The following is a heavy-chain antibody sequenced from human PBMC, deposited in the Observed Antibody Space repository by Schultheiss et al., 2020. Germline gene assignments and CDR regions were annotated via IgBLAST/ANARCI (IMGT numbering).Heavy chain of an antibody. J-gene: IGHJ5*02. V-gene: IGHV4-59*12. Sequence: SETLSLTCTVSGGSISSYYWSWIRQPPGKGLEWIGEIYHSGSTNYNPSLKSRVTISVDKSKNQFSLKLSSVTAADTAVYYCARDGSSWYRPRWFDPWGQGTLVTVSS. D-gene: IGHD6-13*01. CDR3: ARDGSSWYRPRWFDP. CDR2: IYHSGST. CDR1: GGSISSYY.